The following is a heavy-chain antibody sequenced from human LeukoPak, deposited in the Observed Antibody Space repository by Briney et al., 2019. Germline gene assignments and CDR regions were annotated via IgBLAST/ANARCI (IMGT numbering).Heavy chain of an antibody. CDR3: ARDPSGSWQRFDY. V-gene: IGHV1-58*02. CDR1: GFTFSSSA. J-gene: IGHJ4*02. CDR2: IVIGSGDT. Sequence: ASVTVSCKASGFTFSSSAMQWVRQARGQRLEWIGWIVIGSGDTKYAQEFQGRVTITRDMSTSTAYMELISLRSEDTAVYYCARDPSGSWQRFDYWGQGTLVTVSS. D-gene: IGHD1-26*01.